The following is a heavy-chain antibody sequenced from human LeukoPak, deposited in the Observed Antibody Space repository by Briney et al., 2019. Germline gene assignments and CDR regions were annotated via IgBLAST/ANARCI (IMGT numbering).Heavy chain of an antibody. CDR1: GYTFTSYG. J-gene: IGHJ4*02. V-gene: IGHV1-18*04. CDR2: ISTYNGHT. D-gene: IGHD6-13*01. Sequence: ASVRVSCKASGYTFTSYGITWVRQALGQGLEWMGWISTYNGHTNYAQNLQGRVTMTTDTSTTTAYMELRSLRSDDTAVYYCARGSQQLDYWGQGTLVTVSS. CDR3: ARGSQQLDY.